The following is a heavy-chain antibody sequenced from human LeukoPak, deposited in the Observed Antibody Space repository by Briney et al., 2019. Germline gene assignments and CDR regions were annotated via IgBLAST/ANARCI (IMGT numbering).Heavy chain of an antibody. D-gene: IGHD2-2*01. CDR1: GGTFNSYA. Sequence: ASVKVSCKASGGTFNSYAISWVRQAPGQGLEWMGWISAYNGNTNYAQKLQGRVTMTTDTSTSTAYMELRSLRSDDTAVYYCARDRVRYCSSTSCYPADPWGQGTLVTVSS. J-gene: IGHJ5*02. CDR3: ARDRVRYCSSTSCYPADP. V-gene: IGHV1-18*01. CDR2: ISAYNGNT.